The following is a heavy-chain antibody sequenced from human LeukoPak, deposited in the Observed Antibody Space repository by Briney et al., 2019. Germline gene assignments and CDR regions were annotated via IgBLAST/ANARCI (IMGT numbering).Heavy chain of an antibody. J-gene: IGHJ4*02. CDR1: GGSFSSGSYH. V-gene: IGHV4-39*01. CDR2: ISCSGSS. CDR3: ASSGIVGPTGFYFDY. D-gene: IGHD1-26*01. Sequence: SDTLSLTCTASGGSFSSGSYHWVCIRPPPGKGLESVVSISCSGSSYYNPSLKSRVTVSADTTNNQFSPRLTSVTAAETAVYSCASSGIVGPTGFYFDYWGQGTLVTVSS.